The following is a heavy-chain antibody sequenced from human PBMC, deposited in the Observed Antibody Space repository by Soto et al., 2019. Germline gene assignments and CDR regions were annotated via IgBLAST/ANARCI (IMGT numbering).Heavy chain of an antibody. V-gene: IGHV4-39*01. D-gene: IGHD2-15*01. CDR1: DGSISSTLYY. CDR2: IYYSGTT. Sequence: QLQLQESGPGLVKPSETLSLTCTVSDGSISSTLYYWAWIRQPPGKGLEWIGSIYYSGTTYDSPSLKSRGTMSVDTANNQFSLRLSSVTAADTAVYYCARSGGLYYFDYWGQGTLVTVSS. CDR3: ARSGGLYYFDY. J-gene: IGHJ4*02.